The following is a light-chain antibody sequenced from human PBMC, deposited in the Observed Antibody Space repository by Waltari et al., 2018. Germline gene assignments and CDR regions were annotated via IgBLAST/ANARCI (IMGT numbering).Light chain of an antibody. CDR3: QQYYSTPLT. V-gene: IGKV4-1*01. CDR1: QSVLYSSKNKNY. J-gene: IGKJ4*01. Sequence: DIVVTIYPDSLAVSLGGRATVNCNTSQSVLYSSKNKNYLAWYQQKPGQPPELLIHAASSRESGVPGRFSGSGSGTDFTLTISSLQAEDVAVYYCQQYYSTPLTFGGGTKVEIK. CDR2: AAS.